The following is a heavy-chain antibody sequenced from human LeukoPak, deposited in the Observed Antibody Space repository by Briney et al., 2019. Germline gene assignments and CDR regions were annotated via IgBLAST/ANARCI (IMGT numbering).Heavy chain of an antibody. CDR3: ARRLGKGFDP. V-gene: IGHV4-34*01. CDR1: GGSFSSYY. Sequence: SETLSLTCTVSGGSFSSYYWSWIRQPPGKGLEWIGEINHSGSTNYNPSLKSRVTISVDTSKNQFSLKLSSVTAADTAVYYCARRLGKGFDPWGQGTLVTVSS. D-gene: IGHD4-23*01. CDR2: INHSGST. J-gene: IGHJ5*02.